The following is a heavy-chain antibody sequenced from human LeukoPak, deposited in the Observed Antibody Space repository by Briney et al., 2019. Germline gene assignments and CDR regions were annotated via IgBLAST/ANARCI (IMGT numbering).Heavy chain of an antibody. CDR2: ISGSGGST. Sequence: GGSLSLSCAASGFTFSSYAMSWVRQAPGKGLEWVSAISGSGGSTYYADSVKGRFTISRDNSKNTLYLQMNSLRAEDTAVYYCAKKIEIGYYYYGMDVWGQGTTVTVSS. CDR1: GFTFSSYA. V-gene: IGHV3-23*01. D-gene: IGHD2-21*01. J-gene: IGHJ6*02. CDR3: AKKIEIGYYYYGMDV.